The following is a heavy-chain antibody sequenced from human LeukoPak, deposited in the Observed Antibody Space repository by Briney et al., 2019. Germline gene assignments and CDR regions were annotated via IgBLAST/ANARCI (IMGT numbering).Heavy chain of an antibody. CDR3: ARDLGSGWSLFDY. Sequence: ASVKVSCKASGYTFTNYAMSWVRQAPGQGLEWMGWINPNSGGTNYAQKFQGRVTMTRDTSISTAYMELSRLRSDDTAVYYCARDLGSGWSLFDYWGQGTLVTVSS. V-gene: IGHV1-2*02. CDR2: INPNSGGT. J-gene: IGHJ4*02. CDR1: GYTFTNYA. D-gene: IGHD6-19*01.